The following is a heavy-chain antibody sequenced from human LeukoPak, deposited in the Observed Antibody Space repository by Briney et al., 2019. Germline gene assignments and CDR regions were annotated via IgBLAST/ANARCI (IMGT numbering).Heavy chain of an antibody. V-gene: IGHV4-30-4*08. CDR3: ARFQIPTGAFDI. J-gene: IGHJ3*02. CDR2: IYYSGST. Sequence: PSETLSLTCTVSGGSISSGDYYWSWIRQPPGKGLEWIGYIYYSGSTYYNPSLKSRLTISVDTSKNQFSLKLSSVTAADTAVYYCARFQIPTGAFDIWGQGTMVTVSS. D-gene: IGHD3-9*01. CDR1: GGSISSGDYY.